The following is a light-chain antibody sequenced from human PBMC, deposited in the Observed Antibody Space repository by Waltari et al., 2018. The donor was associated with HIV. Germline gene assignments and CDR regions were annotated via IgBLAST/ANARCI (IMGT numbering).Light chain of an antibody. CDR1: NIGTKH. V-gene: IGLV3-21*02. J-gene: IGLJ3*02. Sequence: SYVLTQPPSVSVAPGETARITRGGYNIGTKHMPGYQQRPGQAPVLVVSDDSDRPSDIPERFSGSNSANTATLSISRVEAGDEADYYCQVWDYNSDRWVFGGGTKLTVL. CDR2: DDS. CDR3: QVWDYNSDRWV.